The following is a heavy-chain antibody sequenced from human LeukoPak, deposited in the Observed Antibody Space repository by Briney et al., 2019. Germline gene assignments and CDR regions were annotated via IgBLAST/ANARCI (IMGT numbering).Heavy chain of an antibody. V-gene: IGHV4-38-2*02. CDR3: ARGGVEVRGVIMRGYAFDI. CDR2: IYHSGST. CDR1: GYSISSGYY. Sequence: PSETLSLTCTVSGYSISSGYYWGWIRQPPGKGPEWIGSIYHSGSTYYNPSLKSRVTISVDTSKNQFSLKLSSVTAADTAVYYCARGGVEVRGVIMRGYAFDIWGQGTMVTVSS. J-gene: IGHJ3*02. D-gene: IGHD3-10*01.